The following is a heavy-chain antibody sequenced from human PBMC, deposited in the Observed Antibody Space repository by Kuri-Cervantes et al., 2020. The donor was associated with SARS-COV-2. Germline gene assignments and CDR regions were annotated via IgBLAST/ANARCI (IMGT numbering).Heavy chain of an antibody. CDR3: MCVENDILTGDYAW. V-gene: IGHV1-18*01. CDR2: ISAYNGNT. CDR1: GYTFTSYS. J-gene: IGHJ4*02. D-gene: IGHD3-9*01. Sequence: ASVKVSCKASGYTFTSYSISWVRQAPGQGLEWMGWISAYNGNTNYAQKLQGRVTMTTDTSTSTAYMELSSLRFEDTAVYYCMCVENDILTGDYAWWGQGTLVTVSS.